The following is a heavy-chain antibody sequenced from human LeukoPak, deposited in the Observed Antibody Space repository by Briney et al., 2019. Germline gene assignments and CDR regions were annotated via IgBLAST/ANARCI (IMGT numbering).Heavy chain of an antibody. D-gene: IGHD1-26*01. CDR3: ARCPPSGSYACVH. CDR2: VNPNSGNT. V-gene: IGHV1-8*01. CDR1: GYTFTSYD. J-gene: IGHJ4*02. Sequence: ASVKVSCKASGYTFTSYDINWVRQATGQGLEWMGWVNPNSGNTGHAQKFQGRVTMTRNTSISTAYMELSSLRSEDTAVYYCARCPPSGSYACVHWGQGTLVTVSS.